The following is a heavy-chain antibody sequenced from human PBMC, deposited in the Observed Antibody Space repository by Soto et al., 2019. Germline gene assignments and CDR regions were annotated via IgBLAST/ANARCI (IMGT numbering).Heavy chain of an antibody. D-gene: IGHD2-21*01. CDR3: ARGEVGLRNCGGDCLDY. Sequence: SETLSLTCTVSGGSISSCSYYWGWIRQPPGKGLEWIGSIYYSGSTYYNPSLKSRVTISVDTSKNQFSLKLSSVTAADTAVYYCARGEVGLRNCGGDCLDYWGQGTLVTVSS. J-gene: IGHJ4*02. CDR1: GGSISSCSYY. CDR2: IYYSGST. V-gene: IGHV4-39*07.